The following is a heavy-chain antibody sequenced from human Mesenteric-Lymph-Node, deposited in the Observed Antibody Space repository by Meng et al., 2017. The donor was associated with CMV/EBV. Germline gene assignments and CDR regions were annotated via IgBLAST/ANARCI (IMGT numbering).Heavy chain of an antibody. D-gene: IGHD3-22*01. CDR2: IREDGREK. V-gene: IGHV3-7*01. J-gene: IGHJ4*02. CDR3: ARGLYYDSRPYDS. CDR1: GFTFSNYW. Sequence: GESLKISCAASGFTFSNYWMTWVRQAPGKGLEWMANIREDGREKYYVDSVKGQFTVSRDNAKNSLFLQMNSLRVEDTAVYYCARGLYYDSRPYDSWGQGTLVTVSS.